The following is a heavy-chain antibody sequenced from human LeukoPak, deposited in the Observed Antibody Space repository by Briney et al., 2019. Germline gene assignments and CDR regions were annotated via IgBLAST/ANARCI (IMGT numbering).Heavy chain of an antibody. CDR1: GGSFSGYY. CDR2: INHSGST. CDR3: ARVNYYDSSGYYYLYFDY. D-gene: IGHD3-22*01. Sequence: SETLSLTCAVYGGSFSGYYWSWLRQPPGKGLEWIGEINHSGSTNYNPSLKSRVPISVDTSKNQFSLKLSSVTAADTAVYYCARVNYYDSSGYYYLYFDYWGQGTLVTVSS. V-gene: IGHV4-34*01. J-gene: IGHJ4*02.